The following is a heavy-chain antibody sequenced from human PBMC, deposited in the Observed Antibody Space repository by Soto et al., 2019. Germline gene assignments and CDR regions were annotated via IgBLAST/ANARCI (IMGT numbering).Heavy chain of an antibody. CDR1: GFTFSSYA. J-gene: IGHJ4*02. CDR2: ISGSGDST. CDR3: ARRGSGSYYDY. Sequence: EVQLLESGGGLVQPGGSLRLSCAASGFTFSSYAMRWVRQAPGKGLEWVSAISGSGDSTYYADSVKGRFTISRDNSKNTVHLQMNSLRGEDTAVYYCARRGSGSYYDYWGQGTLVTVSS. D-gene: IGHD1-26*01. V-gene: IGHV3-23*01.